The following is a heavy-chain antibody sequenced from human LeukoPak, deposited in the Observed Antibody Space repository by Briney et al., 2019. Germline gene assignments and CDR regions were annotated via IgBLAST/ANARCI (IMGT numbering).Heavy chain of an antibody. Sequence: SETLSLTCTVSGGSISSYYWSWIRQPPAKGLEWIGDIYYSGSTNYNPSLKSRVTISVDTSKNQFSLRLSSVTAADTAVYYSARLASGSYGPLTPFDYWGQGTLVTVSS. CDR3: ARLASGSYGPLTPFDY. J-gene: IGHJ4*02. D-gene: IGHD1-26*01. CDR2: IYYSGST. V-gene: IGHV4-59*08. CDR1: GGSISSYY.